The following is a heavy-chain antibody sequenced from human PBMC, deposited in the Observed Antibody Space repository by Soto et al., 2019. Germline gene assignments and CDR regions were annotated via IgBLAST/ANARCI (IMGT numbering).Heavy chain of an antibody. Sequence: EVRLVETGGGLIQSGGSLRLSCEASGFSVSSNYMSLVRQAPGKGLEWVAVIYSSGNIYYADSVKCRFTISRDSPKNTMYSQMTSLRGEDTSVYFGARDPFSQYSPDASGFIHWGPGTMVTVSS. D-gene: IGHD3-3*01. CDR1: GFSVSSNY. CDR2: IYSSGNI. V-gene: IGHV3-53*02. J-gene: IGHJ4*02. CDR3: ARDPFSQYSPDASGFIH.